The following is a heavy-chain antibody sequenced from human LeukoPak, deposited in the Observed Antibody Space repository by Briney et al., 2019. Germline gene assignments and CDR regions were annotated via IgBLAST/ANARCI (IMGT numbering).Heavy chain of an antibody. CDR1: GFTFSSYA. CDR2: ISGSGGST. J-gene: IGHJ4*02. D-gene: IGHD6-13*01. Sequence: PGGSLRLSCAASGFTFSSYAMSWVRQAPGKGLEWVSAISGSGGSTYYADSVKGRFTISRDNAKNSLYLQMNSLRAEDTAVYYCARDYGIAAAGKGFDYWGQGTLVTVSS. CDR3: ARDYGIAAAGKGFDY. V-gene: IGHV3-23*01.